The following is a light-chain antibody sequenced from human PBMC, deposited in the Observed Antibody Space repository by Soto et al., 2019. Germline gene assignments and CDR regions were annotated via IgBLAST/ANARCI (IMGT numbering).Light chain of an antibody. CDR1: QGISSA. J-gene: IGKJ3*01. V-gene: IGKV1-13*02. CDR3: QQFNSYPPFT. Sequence: AIQLTQSPSSLSASVGDRVTITCRASQGISSALAWYQQKPGKAPKLLIYDASSLESGVPSRFIGSGSGTDFTLTISSLQPEDFATYSCQQFNSYPPFTFGPGTKVDIK. CDR2: DAS.